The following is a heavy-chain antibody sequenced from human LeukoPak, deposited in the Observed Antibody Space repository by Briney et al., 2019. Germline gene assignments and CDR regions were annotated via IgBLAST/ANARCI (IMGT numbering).Heavy chain of an antibody. D-gene: IGHD2-2*01. CDR2: IYPGDSDT. J-gene: IGHJ4*02. CDR3: ARLGVVVPAASYFDY. CDR1: GYSFTSYW. Sequence: GESLKISCKGSGYSFTSYWIGWVRQMPGKGLVWMGIIYPGDSDTRYSPSFQGQVTISADKSISTAYLQWSSLKASDTAMYYCARLGVVVPAASYFDYWGQGTLVTVSS. V-gene: IGHV5-51*01.